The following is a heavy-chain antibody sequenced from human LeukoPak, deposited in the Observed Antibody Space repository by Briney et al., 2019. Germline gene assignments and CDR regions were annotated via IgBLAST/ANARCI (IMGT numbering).Heavy chain of an antibody. V-gene: IGHV4-39*07. CDR2: MYYSGST. D-gene: IGHD1-1*01. J-gene: IGHJ4*02. CDR3: ERGQLELFDY. Sequence: SETLSLTCTVSGGSISSSSYYWGWIRQPPGKGLEWIGSMYYSGSTYYNPSLKSRVTMSVDTSKNQFSLKVSSVTAADTAVYYCERGQLELFDYWGQGTLVTVSS. CDR1: GGSISSSSYY.